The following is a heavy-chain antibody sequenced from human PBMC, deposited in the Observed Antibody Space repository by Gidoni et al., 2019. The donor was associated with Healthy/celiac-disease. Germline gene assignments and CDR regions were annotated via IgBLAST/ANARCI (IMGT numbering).Heavy chain of an antibody. CDR1: GSTFSSYS. CDR3: ARVDDLGYCSGGSCYDAFDI. CDR2: ISRSSSYI. J-gene: IGHJ3*02. D-gene: IGHD2-15*01. V-gene: IGHV3-21*01. Sequence: EVQLVESGGGLVKPGGSLRLSCAASGSTFSSYSMNWVRQAPGKGLEWVSSISRSSSYIYYADSVKGRFTISRDNAKNSLYLQMNSLRAEDTAVYYCARVDDLGYCSGGSCYDAFDIWGQGTMVTVSS.